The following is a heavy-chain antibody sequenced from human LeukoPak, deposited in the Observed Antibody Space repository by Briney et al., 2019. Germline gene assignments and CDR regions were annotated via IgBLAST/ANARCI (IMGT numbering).Heavy chain of an antibody. CDR3: ARDRAYYDSSGYI. V-gene: IGHV3-7*03. CDR1: GFTFSSYW. J-gene: IGHJ3*02. Sequence: GGSLRLSCAASGFTFSSYWMSWVRQAPGKGLEWEANIKQDGSEKYYVDSVKGRFTISRDNAKNSLYLQMNSLRAEDTAVYYCARDRAYYDSSGYIWGQGTMVTVSS. CDR2: IKQDGSEK. D-gene: IGHD3-22*01.